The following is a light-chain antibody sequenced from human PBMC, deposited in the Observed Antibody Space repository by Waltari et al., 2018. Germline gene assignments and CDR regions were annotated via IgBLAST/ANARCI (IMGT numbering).Light chain of an antibody. V-gene: IGKV1-17*01. CDR2: YAN. CDR3: QQGNSYPLT. J-gene: IGKJ4*01. CDR1: QGIRSY. Sequence: DIQMSKSPSSMSASVGDRVTITCRASQGIRSYLNWYQQKPGKAPKLLIYYANSLASGVPSRFSGSGSGTEFTLTISSLQPEDFATYYCQQGNSYPLTFGGGTKVEIK.